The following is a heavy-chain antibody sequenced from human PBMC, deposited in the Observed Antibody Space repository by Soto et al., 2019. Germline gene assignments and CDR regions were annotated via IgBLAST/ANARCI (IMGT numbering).Heavy chain of an antibody. J-gene: IGHJ5*02. V-gene: IGHV3-66*01. CDR2: IYSGGST. CDR3: VRGATHRTWFDP. D-gene: IGHD1-26*01. Sequence: GGSLRLSCAASGFTVSSNYMSWVRQAPGKGLEWVSVIYSGGSTYYADSVKGRFTISRDNDKNSLYLQMNSLRDEDTAVYYCVRGATHRTWFDPWGQGTLVTVSS. CDR1: GFTVSSNY.